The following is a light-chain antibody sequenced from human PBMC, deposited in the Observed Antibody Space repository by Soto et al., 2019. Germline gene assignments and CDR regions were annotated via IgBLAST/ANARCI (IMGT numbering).Light chain of an antibody. CDR2: EVS. J-gene: IGLJ2*01. CDR3: SSYTSSSTVV. V-gene: IGLV2-14*01. Sequence: QSALTQPASVSGSPGLSITISCTGTSSDIGGYKSVSWYQQHPGKAPKLMIYEVSNRPSGVSNRFSGSKSGNTASLTISGLQAEDEADYYCSSYTSSSTVVFGGGTKLTVL. CDR1: SSDIGGYKS.